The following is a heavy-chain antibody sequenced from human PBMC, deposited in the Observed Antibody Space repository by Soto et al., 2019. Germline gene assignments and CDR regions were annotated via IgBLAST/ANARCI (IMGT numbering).Heavy chain of an antibody. J-gene: IGHJ6*02. CDR2: IYSSGSA. CDR1: GGSISSHY. CDR3: ARDHSYCSGTTCHESYGMDV. Sequence: SETLSLTCIISGGSISSHYWSWIRQPAGKGLEWIGRIYSSGSANYSPSLKSRVTMSVDTSKNQFSLKLSSVTAADTALYYCARDHSYCSGTTCHESYGMDVWGQGTTVTVSS. V-gene: IGHV4-4*07. D-gene: IGHD2-2*01.